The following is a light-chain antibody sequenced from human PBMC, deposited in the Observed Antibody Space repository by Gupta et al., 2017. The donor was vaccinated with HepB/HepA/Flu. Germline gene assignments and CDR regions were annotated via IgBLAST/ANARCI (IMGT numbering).Light chain of an antibody. Sequence: DIQMTQSPSSLSASVGDRVTITCRASQSVSSYLCWYQQKPGKAPELLIYDASSLQSGVPSRFSGSGSGTEFTLTINSLQPEDFATYYCQQSHSTPITFGRGTKVEIK. CDR2: DAS. V-gene: IGKV1-39*01. J-gene: IGKJ4*01. CDR1: QSVSSY. CDR3: QQSHSTPIT.